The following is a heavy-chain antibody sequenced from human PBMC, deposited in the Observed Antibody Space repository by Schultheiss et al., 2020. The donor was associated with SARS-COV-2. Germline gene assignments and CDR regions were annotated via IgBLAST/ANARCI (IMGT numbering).Heavy chain of an antibody. Sequence: GGSLRLSCAASGLTFNRHAMHWVRQAPGKGLEWVAVISNDGSNKDYADSVKGRFTISRDNSKNTLYLQMNSLRAEDTAVYYCAKDLSVGGRGGLYGMDVWGQGTTVTVSS. CDR3: AKDLSVGGRGGLYGMDV. CDR1: GLTFNRHA. J-gene: IGHJ6*02. V-gene: IGHV3-30*04. D-gene: IGHD3-3*01. CDR2: ISNDGSNK.